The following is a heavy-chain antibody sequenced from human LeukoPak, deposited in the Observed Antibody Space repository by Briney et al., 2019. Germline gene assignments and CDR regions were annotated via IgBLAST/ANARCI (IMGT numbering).Heavy chain of an antibody. CDR2: IYYSGST. CDR3: ARGGRHYYDSSDYLNWFDP. J-gene: IGHJ5*02. Sequence: PSETLSLTCTVSGGSISSYYWSWIRQPPGKGLEWIGYIYYSGSTNYNPSLKSRVTISVDRSKNQFSLKLSSVTAADTAVYYCARGGRHYYDSSDYLNWFDPWGQGTLVTVSS. D-gene: IGHD3-22*01. CDR1: GGSISSYY. V-gene: IGHV4-59*12.